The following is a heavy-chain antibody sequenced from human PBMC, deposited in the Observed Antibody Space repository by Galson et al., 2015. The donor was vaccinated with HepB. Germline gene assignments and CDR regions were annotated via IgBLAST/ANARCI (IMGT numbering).Heavy chain of an antibody. Sequence: CAISGDSVSSNSAAWNWIRQSPSRGLEWLGRTYYRSKWYNDYAVSVKSRITINPDTSKNQFSPQLNSVTPEDTAVYYCARAYTGYCSGYSCYSDYGMDVWGQGTTVTVSS. CDR3: ARAYTGYCSGYSCYSDYGMDV. CDR1: GDSVSSNSAA. J-gene: IGHJ6*02. D-gene: IGHD2-15*01. V-gene: IGHV6-1*01. CDR2: TYYRSKWYN.